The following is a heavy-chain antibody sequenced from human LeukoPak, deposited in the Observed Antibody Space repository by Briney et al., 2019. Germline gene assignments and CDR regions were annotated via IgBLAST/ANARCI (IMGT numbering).Heavy chain of an antibody. Sequence: GGSLRLSCAASGFXFSNSAIHWVRQAPGKGLEWVAIISFDGTNKYYADSVKGRFTISRDNSKNTVYVQMSSLRGDDSGVYYCAAGSSVDCSRTSCPPTDYWGQGTLVTVSS. J-gene: IGHJ4*02. CDR2: ISFDGTNK. D-gene: IGHD2-2*01. V-gene: IGHV3-30-3*01. CDR1: GFXFSNSA. CDR3: AAGSSVDCSRTSCPPTDY.